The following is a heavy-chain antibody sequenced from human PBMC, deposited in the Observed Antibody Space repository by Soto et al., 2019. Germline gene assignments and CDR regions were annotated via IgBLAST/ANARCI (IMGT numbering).Heavy chain of an antibody. V-gene: IGHV4-30-4*01. CDR2: IYYSGST. J-gene: IGHJ6*02. CDR3: ARRTYGIDV. Sequence: QVQLQESGPGLVKPSQTLSLTCTVSGGSISSGDYYWSWIRQPPGKGLEWIGYIYYSGSTYYNPYLKSLVTLSVDPSQDQFSLKLSSVTAAGTAVYYCARRTYGIDVWGQGTTVTVSS. CDR1: GGSISSGDYY.